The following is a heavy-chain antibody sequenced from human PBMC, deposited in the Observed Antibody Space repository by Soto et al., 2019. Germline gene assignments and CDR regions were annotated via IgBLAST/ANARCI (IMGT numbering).Heavy chain of an antibody. V-gene: IGHV4-31*03. CDR3: ARDRETGPRGAFDI. Sequence: SETLSLTCTVSGGSIISGGYYWSWIRQHPGKGLEWIGYIYYSGSTYYNPSLKSRVTISVDTSKNQFSLKLSSVTAADTAVYYCARDRETGPRGAFDIWGQGTMVTVSS. CDR1: GGSIISGGYY. D-gene: IGHD3-9*01. CDR2: IYYSGST. J-gene: IGHJ3*02.